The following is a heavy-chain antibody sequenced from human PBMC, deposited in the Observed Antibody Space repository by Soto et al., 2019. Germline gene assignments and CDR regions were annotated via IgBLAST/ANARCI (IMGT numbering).Heavy chain of an antibody. CDR3: ARAGGYSGRYYGIFNFDY. D-gene: IGHD1-26*01. J-gene: IGHJ4*02. CDR2: ISSSSSYI. CDR1: GFTFSSYS. V-gene: IGHV3-21*01. Sequence: GGSLRLSCAASGFTFSSYSMNWVRQAPGKGLEWVSSISSSSSYIYYADSVKGRFTISRDNAKNSLYLQMNSLRAEDTAVYYCARAGGYSGRYYGIFNFDYWGQGTLVTVSS.